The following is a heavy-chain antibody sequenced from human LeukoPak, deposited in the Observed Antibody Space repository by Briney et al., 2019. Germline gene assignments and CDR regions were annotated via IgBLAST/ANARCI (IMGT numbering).Heavy chain of an antibody. V-gene: IGHV1-69*05. CDR2: IIPIFGTA. CDR3: ARGKYYYDSSGSPYYFDY. CDR1: GGTFSSYA. J-gene: IGHJ4*02. Sequence: SVKVSCKASGGTFSSYAISWVRQAPGQGLEWMGGIIPIFGTANYAQKFQGRVTITTDEPTSTAYMELSSLRSEDTAVYYCARGKYYYDSSGSPYYFDYWGQGTLVTVSS. D-gene: IGHD3-22*01.